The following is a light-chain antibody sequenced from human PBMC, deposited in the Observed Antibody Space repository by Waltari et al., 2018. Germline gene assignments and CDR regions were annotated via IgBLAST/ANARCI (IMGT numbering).Light chain of an antibody. Sequence: RATVSCRASQSVSRALAWYQQKPGQAPRLLIYGASTRATGIPDRFSGSGSGTDFSLTISRVEPDDFAVYYCQHYLRLPVTFGQGTTVEI. V-gene: IGKV3-20*01. J-gene: IGKJ1*01. CDR2: GAS. CDR3: QHYLRLPVT. CDR1: QSVSRA.